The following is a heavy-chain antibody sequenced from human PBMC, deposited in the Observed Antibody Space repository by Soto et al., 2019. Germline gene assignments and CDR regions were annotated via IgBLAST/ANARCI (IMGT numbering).Heavy chain of an antibody. V-gene: IGHV5-51*01. CDR2: ICPGDSDT. CDR1: GYSFTSYW. Sequence: GESLKIACKGSGYSFTSYWIGWVRQMPGKGVEWMGSICPGDSDTRYSRSFQGQVTISAYKSISTAYLQWTSLKASDTAIYYCLKFKYSTQVRYIDXWGQATSVTVSX. J-gene: IGHJ4*02. D-gene: IGHD6-13*01. CDR3: LKFKYSTQVRYIDX.